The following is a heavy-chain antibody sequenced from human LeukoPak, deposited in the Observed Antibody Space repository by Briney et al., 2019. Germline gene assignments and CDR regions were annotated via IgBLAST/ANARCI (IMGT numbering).Heavy chain of an antibody. CDR3: AREKGGYYDSSGYYAILDY. CDR1: GGTFSSYT. V-gene: IGHV1-69*04. J-gene: IGHJ4*02. Sequence: SVKVSCKASGGTFSSYTISWVRQAPGQGLEWMGRIIPILGIANYAHTFQGRVTITADKSTSTAYLELSSLRSEDTAVYYCAREKGGYYDSSGYYAILDYWGQGTLVTVSS. D-gene: IGHD3-22*01. CDR2: IIPILGIA.